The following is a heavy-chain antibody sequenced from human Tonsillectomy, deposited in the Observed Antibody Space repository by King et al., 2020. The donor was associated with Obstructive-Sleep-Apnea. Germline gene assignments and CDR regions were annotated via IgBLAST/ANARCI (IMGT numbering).Heavy chain of an antibody. CDR3: VTNKQREEPLLYGLDV. CDR1: GFTFRTYI. CDR2: ILFDGSYK. D-gene: IGHD1-14*01. Sequence: VQLVESGGGVVQPGRSLRLSCAASGFTFRTYILYWVRQAPGKGLDWVAFILFDGSYKYYTDSVKGRFTISRDKSRNTLYLQMNSLRAEDTAIFYCVTNKQREEPLLYGLDVWGQGTAVTVSS. J-gene: IGHJ6*02. V-gene: IGHV3-30*03.